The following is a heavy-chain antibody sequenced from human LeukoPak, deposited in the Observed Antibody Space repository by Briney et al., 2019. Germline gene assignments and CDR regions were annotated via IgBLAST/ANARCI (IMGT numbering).Heavy chain of an antibody. J-gene: IGHJ3*02. V-gene: IGHV3-11*04. CDR2: VSSGSSTI. CDR1: GFTFSDYY. Sequence: ESGGSLRLSCAASGFTFSDYYMSWIRQAPGKGLEWVSYVSSGSSTIYYADSVKGRFTISRDNAKNSLYLQMNSLRAEDTAVYYCARGRWNWNYGRDDAFDIWGQGTMVTVSS. CDR3: ARGRWNWNYGRDDAFDI. D-gene: IGHD1-7*01.